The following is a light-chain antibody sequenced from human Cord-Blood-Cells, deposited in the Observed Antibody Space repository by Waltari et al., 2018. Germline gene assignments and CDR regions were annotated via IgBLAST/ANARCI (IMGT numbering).Light chain of an antibody. J-gene: IGKJ4*01. CDR1: QSVSSS. Sequence: EIVMTQSPATLSVSPGERATVSCRASQSVSSSLAWYQQKPRQAPRLLIYGASTRATGIPARCSGSGSVTEFTLTISSLQSEEFAVYYCQQYYNWPPLTFGGGTKVEIK. V-gene: IGKV3-15*01. CDR2: GAS. CDR3: QQYYNWPPLT.